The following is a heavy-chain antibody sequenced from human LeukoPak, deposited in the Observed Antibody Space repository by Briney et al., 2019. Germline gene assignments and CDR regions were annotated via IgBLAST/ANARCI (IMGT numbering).Heavy chain of an antibody. CDR3: ARSSPSGRNFDY. CDR2: IIPIFGTA. CDR1: GGTFSSYA. J-gene: IGHJ4*02. V-gene: IGHV1-69*05. Sequence: SVKVSCKASGGTFSSYAISWVRQAPGQGLEWMGGIIPIFGTANYAQKFQGRVTITTDESTSTAYMELSSLRSEDTAVYYCARSSPSGRNFDYWGQGTLVTVSS. D-gene: IGHD3-10*01.